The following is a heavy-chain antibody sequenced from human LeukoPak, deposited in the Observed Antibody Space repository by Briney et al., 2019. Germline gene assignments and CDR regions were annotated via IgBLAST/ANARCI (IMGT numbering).Heavy chain of an antibody. CDR3: ARPATSCSSTSCYIAC. Sequence: GESLKISCKGSGYSFTSYWIGWVRQMPGKGLEWMGIIYPGDSDTRYSPSFQGQVTISADKSISTAYLQWSSLKASDTAMYYCARPATSCSSTSCYIACWGQGTLVTVSS. J-gene: IGHJ4*02. CDR1: GYSFTSYW. V-gene: IGHV5-51*01. CDR2: IYPGDSDT. D-gene: IGHD2-2*02.